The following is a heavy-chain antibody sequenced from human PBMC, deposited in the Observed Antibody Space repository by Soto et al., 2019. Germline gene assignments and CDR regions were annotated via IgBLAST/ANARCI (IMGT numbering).Heavy chain of an antibody. D-gene: IGHD6-19*01. CDR2: ISWNSGSI. CDR3: AKASPPDGYSSGWYYFDY. Sequence: GGSLRLSCAASGFTFDDYAMHWVRQAPGKGLEWVSGISWNSGSIGYADSVKGRFTISRDNAKNSLYLQMNSLRAEDTALYYCAKASPPDGYSSGWYYFDYWGQGTLVTVSS. V-gene: IGHV3-9*01. CDR1: GFTFDDYA. J-gene: IGHJ4*02.